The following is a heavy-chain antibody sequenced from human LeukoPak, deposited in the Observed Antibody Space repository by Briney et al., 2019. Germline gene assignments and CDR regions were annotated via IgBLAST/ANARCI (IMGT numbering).Heavy chain of an antibody. CDR3: ARGPRIAVAGRRSWFDP. CDR2: INHSGST. D-gene: IGHD6-19*01. V-gene: IGHV4-34*01. CDR1: GGSFSGYY. Sequence: SETLSLTCAVYGGSFSGYYWSWIRQPPGKGLGWIGEINHSGSTNYNPSLKSRVTISVDTSKNQFSLKLSSVTAADTAVYYCARGPRIAVAGRRSWFDPWGQGTLVTVSS. J-gene: IGHJ5*02.